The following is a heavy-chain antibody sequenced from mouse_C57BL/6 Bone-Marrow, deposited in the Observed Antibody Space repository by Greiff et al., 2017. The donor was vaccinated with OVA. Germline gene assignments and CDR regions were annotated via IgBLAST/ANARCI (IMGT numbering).Heavy chain of an antibody. V-gene: IGHV3-5*01. J-gene: IGHJ1*03. D-gene: IGHD1-1*01. Sequence: EVQLQESGPGLVKPSQTVFLTCTVTGISITTGNYRWSWIRQFPGNKLEWIGYIYYSGTITYNPSLTSRTTITRDTPKNQFFLEMNSLTAEDTATYYCARDRYYGSREGYFDVWGTGTTVTVSS. CDR3: ARDRYYGSREGYFDV. CDR2: IYYSGTI. CDR1: GISITTGNYR.